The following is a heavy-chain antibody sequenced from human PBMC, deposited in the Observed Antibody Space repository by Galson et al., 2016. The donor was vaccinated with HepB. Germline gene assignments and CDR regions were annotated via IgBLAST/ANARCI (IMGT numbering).Heavy chain of an antibody. V-gene: IGHV3-53*01. J-gene: IGHJ6*02. CDR3: ARDRGRFGSGTTPYYYFGMDV. Sequence: SLRLSCAASGFTVGDNYMSWVRQAPGKGLEWVSVIYFGGDTYYADSVKGRFTISRDNSKNTLYLQMNSLGVEDTAVYYCARDRGRFGSGTTPYYYFGMDVCGPGTTVTVSS. CDR2: IYFGGDT. D-gene: IGHD3-10*01. CDR1: GFTVGDNY.